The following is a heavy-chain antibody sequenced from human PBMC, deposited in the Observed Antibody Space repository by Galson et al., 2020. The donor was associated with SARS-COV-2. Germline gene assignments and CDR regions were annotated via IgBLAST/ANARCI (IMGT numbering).Heavy chain of an antibody. CDR3: ARDLAVGATDDY. J-gene: IGHJ4*02. CDR1: GASISSSRYY. CDR2: IHYRGST. D-gene: IGHD1-26*01. V-gene: IGHV4-39*02. Sequence: SQTLSLTCTVSGASISSSRYYWGWIRQSPGKGLEWIGSIHYRGSTHYNPSLKSRVTIPVDTSKKQFSLRLTSVTAAETGVYYCARDLAVGATDDYWGQGTLVTVSS.